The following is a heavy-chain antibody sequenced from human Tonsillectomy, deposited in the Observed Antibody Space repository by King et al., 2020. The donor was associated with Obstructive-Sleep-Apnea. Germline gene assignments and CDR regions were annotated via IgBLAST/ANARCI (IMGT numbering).Heavy chain of an antibody. V-gene: IGHV3-23*04. J-gene: IGHJ4*02. Sequence: VQLVESGGGLAQPGGSLRLSCVASGFTFSNYAMSWVRQAPGKGPEWVSGIPESGRATHYAVSVEGRFTISRDNSKNTLYLQMNSLRPEDAAIYFCAKEXAKTGVPLFDXXGQGTLVTVSS. CDR2: IPESGRAT. CDR3: AKEXAKTGVPLFDX. CDR1: GFTFSNYA. D-gene: IGHD7-27*01.